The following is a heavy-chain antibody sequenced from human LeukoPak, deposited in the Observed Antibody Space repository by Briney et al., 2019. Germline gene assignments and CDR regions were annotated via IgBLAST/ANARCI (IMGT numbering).Heavy chain of an antibody. CDR2: IRSKANSYAT. J-gene: IGHJ4*02. CDR3: ARTTDSSGWYDVGGY. D-gene: IGHD6-19*01. V-gene: IGHV3-73*01. Sequence: PGGSLRLSCAASGFTFSGSATHWVRQASGKGLEWVGRIRSKANSYATAYAASVKGRFTISRDDSKNTAYLQMNSLKTEDTAVYYCARTTDSSGWYDVGGYWGQGTLVTVSS. CDR1: GFTFSGSA.